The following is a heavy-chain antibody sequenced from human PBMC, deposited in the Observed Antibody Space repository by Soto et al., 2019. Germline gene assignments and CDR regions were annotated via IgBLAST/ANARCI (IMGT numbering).Heavy chain of an antibody. V-gene: IGHV1-2*02. J-gene: IGHJ3*02. CDR3: ARDSYYDILTGYSRNAFDI. CDR1: GYTXIGYY. CDR2: INPNSCAT. D-gene: IGHD3-9*01. Sequence: SXKVSFKASGYTXIGYYMHSVRQAPGQGLEWLGWINPNSCATIYAQKFQGRVTITRDTSINTAYIELIRLRSYDTAVYYWARDSYYDILTGYSRNAFDIWGQGTMGTVS.